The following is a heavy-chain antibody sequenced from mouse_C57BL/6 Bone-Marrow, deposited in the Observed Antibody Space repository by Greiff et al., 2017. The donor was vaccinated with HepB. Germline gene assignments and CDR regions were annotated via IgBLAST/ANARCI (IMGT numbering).Heavy chain of an antibody. CDR2: SRNKANDYTT. Sequence: EVMLVESGGGLVQSGRSLRLSCATSGFTFSDFYMEWVRQAPGKGLEWIAASRNKANDYTTEYSASVKGRFIVYRDTYQSILYLQMHALIAEDTAIYYCARSLYDGYYGFAYWGQGTLVTVSA. J-gene: IGHJ3*01. CDR3: ARSLYDGYYGFAY. V-gene: IGHV7-1*01. D-gene: IGHD2-3*01. CDR1: GFTFSDFY.